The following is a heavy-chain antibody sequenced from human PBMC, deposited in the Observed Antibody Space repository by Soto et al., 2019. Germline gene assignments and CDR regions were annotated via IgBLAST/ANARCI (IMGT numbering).Heavy chain of an antibody. CDR2: IYHSGST. D-gene: IGHD4-17*01. CDR3: ARALGHDYGDYYFDY. CDR1: GGSISSGGYS. J-gene: IGHJ4*02. Sequence: SETLSLPCAVSGGSISSGGYSWSWIRQPPGKGLEWIGYIYHSGSTYYNPSLKSRVTISVDRSKNQFSLKLSSVTAADTAVYYCARALGHDYGDYYFDYWGQGTLVTVSS. V-gene: IGHV4-30-2*01.